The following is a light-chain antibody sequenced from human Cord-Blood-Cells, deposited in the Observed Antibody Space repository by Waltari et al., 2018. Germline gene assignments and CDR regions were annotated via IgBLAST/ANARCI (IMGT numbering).Light chain of an antibody. CDR1: QGIRND. V-gene: IGKV1-6*01. J-gene: IGKJ4*01. Sequence: AIQMTQSPSSLSASVGDRVTITCRASQGIRNDLGWYQEKPGKAPKLLIYAAASLQSGVPSRFSGSGSGTDFTLTISSLQPEDFATYYCLQDYNYPLTFGGGTKVEIK. CDR3: LQDYNYPLT. CDR2: AAA.